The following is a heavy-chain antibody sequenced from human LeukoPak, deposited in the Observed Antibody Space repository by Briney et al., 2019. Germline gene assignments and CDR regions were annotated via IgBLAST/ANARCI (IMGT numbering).Heavy chain of an antibody. CDR3: ARGKRSVLTKSFDY. CDR2: INHSGST. D-gene: IGHD3-9*01. J-gene: IGHJ4*02. V-gene: IGHV4-34*01. Sequence: SETLSLTCAVYSGSFSGYYWSWIRQPPGKGLEWIGEINHSGSTNYNPSLKSRVTISVDTSKNQFSLKLSSVTAADTAVYYCARGKRSVLTKSFDYWGQGTLVTVSS. CDR1: SGSFSGYY.